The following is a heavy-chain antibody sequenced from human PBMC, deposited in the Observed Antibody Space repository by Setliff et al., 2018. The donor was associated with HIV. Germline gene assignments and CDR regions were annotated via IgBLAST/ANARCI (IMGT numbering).Heavy chain of an antibody. CDR3: ARGPSGVVPAAFYGPLEY. J-gene: IGHJ4*02. CDR2: VDAGNGNT. D-gene: IGHD2-2*01. Sequence: ASVKVSCKASGYTFTNYAIHWVRQAPGQRLQWMGWVDAGNGNTKYSQELQGRVTITSDPSASTAYMEVNSLTSEDMALYFCARGPSGVVPAAFYGPLEYWGQGTLVTVSS. V-gene: IGHV1-3*03. CDR1: GYTFTNYA.